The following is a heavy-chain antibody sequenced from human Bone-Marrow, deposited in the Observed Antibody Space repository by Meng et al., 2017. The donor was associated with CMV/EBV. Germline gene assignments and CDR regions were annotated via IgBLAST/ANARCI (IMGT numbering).Heavy chain of an antibody. Sequence: FHNYAISWVRQAPGQGLGWMGGFIPVFGAPDYAQEFQDRLTIVTDESTTSASMELSGLRFEDTAVYFCARGPKIPLGGVNLWPLELWGQGSLVTVSS. CDR1: FHNYA. V-gene: IGHV1-69*05. CDR2: FIPVFGAP. J-gene: IGHJ4*02. D-gene: IGHD3-16*01. CDR3: ARGPKIPLGGVNLWPLEL.